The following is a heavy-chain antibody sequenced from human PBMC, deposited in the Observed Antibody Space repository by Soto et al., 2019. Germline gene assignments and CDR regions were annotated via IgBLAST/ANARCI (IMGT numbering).Heavy chain of an antibody. CDR2: IMPVFRTP. Sequence: QVHLEQSGAEVKKPGSSLKVSCKASGGTFRTAAISWVRQAPGQGLEWLGGIMPVFRTPDYAQKFQGRVTITADESTSTAYMELSGLRSDDTAVYYCARDNDRPQLGGNYYYILDVWGQGTTITVSS. D-gene: IGHD2-8*01. J-gene: IGHJ6*02. CDR3: ARDNDRPQLGGNYYYILDV. V-gene: IGHV1-69*12. CDR1: GGTFRTAA.